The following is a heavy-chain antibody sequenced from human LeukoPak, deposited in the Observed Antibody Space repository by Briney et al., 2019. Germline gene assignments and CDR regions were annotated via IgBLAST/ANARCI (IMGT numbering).Heavy chain of an antibody. V-gene: IGHV3-23*01. D-gene: IGHD2-2*01. Sequence: PGGSLRLSCAASGFTFSSYAMSWVRQAPGKGLEWVSAISGSGGSTYYADSVKGRFTISRDNSKNTLYLQMNSLRAEDTAVYYCAKDPFDIVVVPALVPQVRLDAFDIWGQGAMVTVSS. CDR1: GFTFSSYA. CDR2: ISGSGGST. CDR3: AKDPFDIVVVPALVPQVRLDAFDI. J-gene: IGHJ3*02.